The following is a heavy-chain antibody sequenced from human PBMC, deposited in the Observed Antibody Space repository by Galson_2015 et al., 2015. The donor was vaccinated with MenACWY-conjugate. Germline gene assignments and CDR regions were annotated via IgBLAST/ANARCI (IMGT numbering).Heavy chain of an antibody. CDR3: ARHPPGGRGLDV. D-gene: IGHD1-26*01. CDR1: GYSFTTYW. J-gene: IGHJ6*02. Sequence: QSGAEVKKSGESLKISCQGSGYSFTTYWIAWVRQMPGRGLEWVGLISPGDSNTRYSPSFQGQVTISADKSISTAYLQWSSLKASDTAMYYCARHPPGGRGLDVWGQRTTVTVSS. CDR2: ISPGDSNT. V-gene: IGHV5-51*01.